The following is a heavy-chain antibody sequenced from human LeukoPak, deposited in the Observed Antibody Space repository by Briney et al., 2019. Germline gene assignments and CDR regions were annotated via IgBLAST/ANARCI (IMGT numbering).Heavy chain of an antibody. CDR3: ARGTRTFDY. Sequence: ASVKVSCKASGGTFSSYDINWVRQATGQGLEWMGWMNPNSGNTGCAQKFQGRVTMTRNTSISTAYMELTSLRSEDTAVYYCARGTRTFDYWGQGTLVTVSS. CDR2: MNPNSGNT. V-gene: IGHV1-8*01. CDR1: GGTFSSYD. J-gene: IGHJ4*02. D-gene: IGHD4-23*01.